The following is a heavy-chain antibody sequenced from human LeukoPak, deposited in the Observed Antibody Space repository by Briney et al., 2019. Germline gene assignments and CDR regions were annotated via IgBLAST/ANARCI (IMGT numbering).Heavy chain of an antibody. J-gene: IGHJ4*02. CDR3: AARTRGYSYGPIDY. Sequence: GGSLRLSCAASGFTFSSYWMSWVRQAPGKGLEWVANIKQDGSEKYYVDSVKGRFTISRDNAKNSLYLQMNSLRAEDTAVYYCAARTRGYSYGPIDYWGQGTLVTVSS. CDR1: GFTFSSYW. D-gene: IGHD5-18*01. V-gene: IGHV3-7*01. CDR2: IKQDGSEK.